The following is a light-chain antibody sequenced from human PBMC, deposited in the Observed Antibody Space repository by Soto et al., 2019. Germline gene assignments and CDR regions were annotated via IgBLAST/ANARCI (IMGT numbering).Light chain of an antibody. Sequence: DIQMTHSPSTLSASVVDRVTITCRASQSVSSRLAWCQQKPGKAPKLLIFDASTLESGVPSRFSGSGSGTEFALTISSLQPDDFATYYCQNYNTYSGTFGQGNKGAIK. J-gene: IGKJ1*01. CDR1: QSVSSR. CDR2: DAS. V-gene: IGKV1-5*01. CDR3: QNYNTYSGT.